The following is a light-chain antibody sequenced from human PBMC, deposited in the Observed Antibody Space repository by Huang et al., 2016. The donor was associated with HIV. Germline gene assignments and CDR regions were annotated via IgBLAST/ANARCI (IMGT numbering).Light chain of an antibody. J-gene: IGKJ2*01. Sequence: LSCRASQSVNSYLAWYQQRPGQAPRLLIYGGSTRATGIPARFSGSGSGTHFTLTIRSLQPEDFAVYYCHQYDYDYTFGQGTKLEIK. CDR2: GGS. CDR3: HQYDYDYT. V-gene: IGKV3-15*01. CDR1: QSVNSY.